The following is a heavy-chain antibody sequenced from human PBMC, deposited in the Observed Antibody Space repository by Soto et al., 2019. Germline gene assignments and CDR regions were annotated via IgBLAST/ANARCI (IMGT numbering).Heavy chain of an antibody. J-gene: IGHJ3*02. V-gene: IGHV1-69*04. D-gene: IGHD3-16*02. CDR2: IIPILGIA. CDR1: GGTFSSYT. CDR3: AGDITFGGVIVTGNAFDI. Sequence: GASVKVSCKASGGTFSSYTISWVRQAPGQGLEWMGRIIPILGIANYAQKFQGRVTITADKSTSTAYMELSSLRSEDTAVYYCAGDITFGGVIVTGNAFDIWGQGTMVTVSS.